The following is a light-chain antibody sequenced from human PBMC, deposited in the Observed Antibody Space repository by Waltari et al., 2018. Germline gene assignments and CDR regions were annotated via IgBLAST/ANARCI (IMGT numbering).Light chain of an antibody. CDR2: GAS. CDR1: QSVNDNS. J-gene: IGKJ5*01. V-gene: IGKV3-20*01. Sequence: EIVLTQSPGTLSSSPGQRVTLSCRASQSVNDNSLTWYQHKPGQAPRLLISGASSRATDIPDRFSDSGSGTDFTLTISRLEPEDFAVYYCQQYGASPITFGQGTRLDI. CDR3: QQYGASPIT.